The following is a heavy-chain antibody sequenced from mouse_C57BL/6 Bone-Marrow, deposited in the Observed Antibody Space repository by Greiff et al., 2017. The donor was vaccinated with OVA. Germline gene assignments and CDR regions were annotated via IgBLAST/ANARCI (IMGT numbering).Heavy chain of an antibody. CDR2: INPNNGGI. D-gene: IGHD3-2*02. Sequence: EVQLLESGPELVKPGASVKIPCMASGYTFTDYYMDWVKQSPGQSLEWIGDINPNNGGIIYNQQFKGTATLTVDKSSITAYMELRSLTSEDTAVYYCARTAQAKKFSYWGQGTLVTVSA. CDR3: ARTAQAKKFSY. CDR1: GYTFTDYY. V-gene: IGHV1-18*01. J-gene: IGHJ3*01.